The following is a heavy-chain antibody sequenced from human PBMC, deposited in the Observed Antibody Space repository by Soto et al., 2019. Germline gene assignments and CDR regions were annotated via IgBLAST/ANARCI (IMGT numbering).Heavy chain of an antibody. J-gene: IGHJ4*02. CDR3: AKDSRERPGGYTSLAYEY. CDR1: GLTFSSYA. Sequence: EVQLLESGGGSVQPGGSLRLSCAASGLTFSSYAMTWVRQAPGKGLEWVSAISGSGESTYYSDSVKGRFTISRDNSKNTLYLQMNSLIAEDTAVYYCAKDSRERPGGYTSLAYEYWGQGTLVTVSS. D-gene: IGHD3-16*01. CDR2: ISGSGEST. V-gene: IGHV3-23*01.